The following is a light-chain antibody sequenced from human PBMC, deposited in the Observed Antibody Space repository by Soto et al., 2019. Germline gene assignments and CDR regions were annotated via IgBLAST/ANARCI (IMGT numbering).Light chain of an antibody. CDR1: LSLLGTNGSNY. CDR2: LAS. CDR3: MQGLTSPLT. V-gene: IGKV2-28*01. J-gene: IGKJ4*01. Sequence: VLTQSPLSLPVTPGEPASISCRSSLSLLGTNGSNYLAWYLQKPGQSPQVLIYLASNRASGVPDRFSGSGSGTDFTLQISRVEAEDVGFYFCMQGLTSPLTFGGATKVEIK.